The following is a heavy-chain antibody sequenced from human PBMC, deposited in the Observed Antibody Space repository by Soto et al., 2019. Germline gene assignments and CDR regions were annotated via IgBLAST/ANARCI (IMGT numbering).Heavy chain of an antibody. Sequence: PGGSLRLSCAASGFTFSSYEMNWVRQAPGKGLEWVSYISSSGKTIYYADSVKGRFTISRDNAKNSLYLQMNSLRTEDTAVYYCARDPEKYRGYGGGYYFDYWGQGALVTVSS. J-gene: IGHJ4*02. CDR3: ARDPEKYRGYGGGYYFDY. V-gene: IGHV3-48*03. CDR1: GFTFSSYE. D-gene: IGHD5-12*01. CDR2: ISSSGKTI.